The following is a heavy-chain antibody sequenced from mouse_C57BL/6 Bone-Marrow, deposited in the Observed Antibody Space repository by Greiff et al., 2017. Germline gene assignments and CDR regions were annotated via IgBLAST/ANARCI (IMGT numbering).Heavy chain of an antibody. J-gene: IGHJ2*01. Sequence: QVQLKEPGAELVKPGASVKMSCKASGYTFTTYPIEWMKQNHGQSLEWIGNFHPYNDDTKYNEKFKGKATLTVEKSSNTVYLELSRLTSDDSAVYYCARSSTFFYYFDYWGQGTTLTVSS. CDR1: GYTFTTYP. D-gene: IGHD5-1*01. CDR2: FHPYNDDT. CDR3: ARSSTFFYYFDY. V-gene: IGHV1-47*01.